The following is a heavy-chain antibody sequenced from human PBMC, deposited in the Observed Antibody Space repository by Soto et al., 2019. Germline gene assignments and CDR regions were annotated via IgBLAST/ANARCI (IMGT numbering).Heavy chain of an antibody. CDR2: IIPIFGTA. D-gene: IGHD4-17*01. CDR1: GGTFSSYA. Sequence: QVQLVQSGAEVKKPGSSVKVSCKASGGTFSSYAISWVRQAPGQGLEWMGGIIPIFGTANYAQKFQGRVTITADESTSTAYMELSSLRSEDTAVYYCARGTFTVTTNFPIYGMDVWGQGILVTVSS. CDR3: ARGTFTVTTNFPIYGMDV. V-gene: IGHV1-69*01. J-gene: IGHJ6*02.